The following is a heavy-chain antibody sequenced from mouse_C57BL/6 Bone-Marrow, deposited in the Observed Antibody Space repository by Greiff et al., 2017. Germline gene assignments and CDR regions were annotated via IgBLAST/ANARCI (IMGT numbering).Heavy chain of an antibody. D-gene: IGHD1-1*01. J-gene: IGHJ3*01. V-gene: IGHV1-69*01. CDR1: GYTFTSYW. CDR3: ARRAPYYYVSSYGFAY. Sequence: QVQLQQPGAELVMPGASVKLSCKASGYTFTSYWMHWVKQRPGQGLEWIGEIDPSDSYTNYNQKFKGKSTLTVDKSSSTDYMQLRSLTSEDSAVYYCARRAPYYYVSSYGFAYWGQGTLVTVSA. CDR2: IDPSDSYT.